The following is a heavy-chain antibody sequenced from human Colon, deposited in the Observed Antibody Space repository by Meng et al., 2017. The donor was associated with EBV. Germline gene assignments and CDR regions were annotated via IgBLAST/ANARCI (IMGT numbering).Heavy chain of an antibody. J-gene: IGHJ4*02. D-gene: IGHD4-23*01. CDR2: QCHADDT. V-gene: IGHV4-39*01. CDR3: ARHTFSGNPGGIDS. CDR1: GGPISRPGIC. Sequence: QPLLRVSGLGLVKSSETLTLTCTSPGGPISRPGICGGWIRQPPGKGLDWIGSQCHADDTYYNPSLMGRVTISVDTSKTQVSLKLTSVTAADTSIYYCARHTFSGNPGGIDSWGQGILVTVSS.